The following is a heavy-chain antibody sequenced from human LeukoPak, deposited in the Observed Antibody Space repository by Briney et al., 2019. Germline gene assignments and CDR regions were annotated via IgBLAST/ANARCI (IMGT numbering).Heavy chain of an antibody. J-gene: IGHJ4*02. CDR3: AKDKADDYYDSSGRGFDY. Sequence: GGSLRLSCAASGFTFDDYAMHWVRQAPGKGLEWVSGISWNSGSIGYADSVKGRFTISRDNAKNSLYLQMNSLRAEDTALYYCAKDKADDYYDSSGRGFDYWGQGTLVTVSS. D-gene: IGHD3-22*01. V-gene: IGHV3-9*01. CDR1: GFTFDDYA. CDR2: ISWNSGSI.